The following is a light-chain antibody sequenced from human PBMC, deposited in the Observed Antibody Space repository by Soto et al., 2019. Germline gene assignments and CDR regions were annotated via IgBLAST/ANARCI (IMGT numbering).Light chain of an antibody. V-gene: IGKV1-5*03. J-gene: IGKJ5*01. CDR3: QQYEIYPIT. CDR2: KAS. Sequence: DIQMTQSPSTLSASVGDRVTITCLASQNFNSWLAWYQQKPGKAPKLLIYKASSLESGVPSRFSGSGSGTEFTLTISSLQPDDFAAYYCQQYEIYPITFGQGTRLEIK. CDR1: QNFNSW.